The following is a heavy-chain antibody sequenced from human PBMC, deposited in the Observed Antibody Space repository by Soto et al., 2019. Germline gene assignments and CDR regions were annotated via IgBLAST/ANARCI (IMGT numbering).Heavy chain of an antibody. J-gene: IGHJ4*02. CDR1: GFTFSSYA. CDR3: AKDKLERQSSDY. V-gene: IGHV3-23*01. D-gene: IGHD1-1*01. Sequence: EVQLLESGGGLVQPGGSLRLSCAASGFTFSSYAMSWVRQAPGKGLEWVSAISGSGGSTYYADSVKGRFTISRDNSKNALYLQMNSLRAEDTAVYYCAKDKLERQSSDYWGQGTLFTVSS. CDR2: ISGSGGST.